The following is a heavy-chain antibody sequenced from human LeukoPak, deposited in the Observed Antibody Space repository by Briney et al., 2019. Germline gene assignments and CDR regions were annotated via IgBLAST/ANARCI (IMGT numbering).Heavy chain of an antibody. CDR2: IYYSGST. Sequence: PSETLSLTCTVSGGSISSGDYYWSRIRQPPGKGLEWIGYIYYSGSTYYNPSLKSRVTISVDTSKNQFSLKLSSVTAADTAVYYCARDWYNWNYRAFDIWGQGTMVTVSS. CDR1: GGSISSGDYY. J-gene: IGHJ3*02. CDR3: ARDWYNWNYRAFDI. D-gene: IGHD1-7*01. V-gene: IGHV4-30-4*08.